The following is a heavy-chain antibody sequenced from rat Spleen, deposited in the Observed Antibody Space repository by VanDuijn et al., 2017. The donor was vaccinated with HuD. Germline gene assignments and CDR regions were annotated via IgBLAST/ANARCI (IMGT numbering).Heavy chain of an antibody. Sequence: EVQLVESGGDLVQPGRSLKLSCVASGVTFSNDGMAWVRQAPTKGLEWVATIRFDGSSTFYRDSVKGRFTSSRDDSKNIQYRQMDSLRSEETATYYCTRQGGLRNWFAHWGQGTLVTVSS. D-gene: IGHD1-11*01. CDR1: GVTFSNDG. V-gene: IGHV5-29*01. CDR2: IRFDGSST. J-gene: IGHJ3*01. CDR3: TRQGGLRNWFAH.